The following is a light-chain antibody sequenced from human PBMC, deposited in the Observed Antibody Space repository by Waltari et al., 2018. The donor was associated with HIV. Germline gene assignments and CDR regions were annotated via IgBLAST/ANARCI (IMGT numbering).Light chain of an antibody. CDR2: EVT. Sequence: QAALTQPASVSGSPGQSITISCTGTSSDVGGYNYVYWYQQRPGKGPTRIIYEVTNRPAGGSDRLSGAKSGNTASLTISGLQTEDEADYYCSSYVSTSSLGLFGGGTKLTVL. CDR1: SSDVGGYNY. V-gene: IGLV2-14*01. J-gene: IGLJ2*01. CDR3: SSYVSTSSLGL.